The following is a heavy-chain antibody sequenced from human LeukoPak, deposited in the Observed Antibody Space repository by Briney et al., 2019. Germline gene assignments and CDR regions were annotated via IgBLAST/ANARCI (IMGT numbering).Heavy chain of an antibody. D-gene: IGHD3-10*01. J-gene: IGHJ4*02. CDR2: INHGGHT. Sequence: SETLPLTCTVSGGSISINNYYWGWIRQPPGKGLEWIGSINHGGHTYYNPSLKSRVTISVDTSKNQFSLKLSSVTAADTALYYCAGQRTNFGEWAFDYWGQGTLVTVSS. V-gene: IGHV4-39*01. CDR3: AGQRTNFGEWAFDY. CDR1: GGSISINNYY.